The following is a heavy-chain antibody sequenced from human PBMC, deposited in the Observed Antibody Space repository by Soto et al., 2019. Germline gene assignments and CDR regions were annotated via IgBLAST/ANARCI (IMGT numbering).Heavy chain of an antibody. CDR3: AKGRVYSSLNWFDP. D-gene: IGHD6-13*01. J-gene: IGHJ5*02. CDR2: VNHSGST. Sequence: SETLSLTCAVYGGSLSGYFWSWIRQPPGTGLEWIGEVNHSGSTNYNPSLKSRLSISVDTSKNQLSLRLSSVTAADTAVYYCAKGRVYSSLNWFDPWGQGTLVTVSS. CDR1: GGSLSGYF. V-gene: IGHV4-34*01.